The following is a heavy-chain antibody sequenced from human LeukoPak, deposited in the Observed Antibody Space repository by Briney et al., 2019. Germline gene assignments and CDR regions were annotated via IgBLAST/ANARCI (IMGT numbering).Heavy chain of an antibody. CDR2: TYYRSKWYN. D-gene: IGHD1-26*01. CDR1: GDSVSSNSAA. V-gene: IGHV6-1*01. J-gene: IGHJ2*01. Sequence: SQTLSLTCAISGDSVSSNSAAWNWIRQSPSRGLEWLGRTYYRSKWYNDYAVSVKSRITINPDTSKNQFSLQLNSVTPEDTAVYYCAGGKWELLSHYWCFDLWGRGTLVTVSS. CDR3: AGGKWELLSHYWCFDL.